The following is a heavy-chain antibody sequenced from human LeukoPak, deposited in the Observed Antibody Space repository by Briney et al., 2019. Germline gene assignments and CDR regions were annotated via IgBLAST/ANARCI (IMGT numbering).Heavy chain of an antibody. V-gene: IGHV3-23*01. J-gene: IGHJ4*02. D-gene: IGHD2-8*02. Sequence: PGGSLRLPCAASGFTFSTCLMSWVRQAPGKGMEWVSTISGSGGSTYYADSVKGRFTISRDNSKNTLFLQMNSMRAEDTAVYYCAKRPHCTGPGCHHIEYWGQGTLVTVSS. CDR3: AKRPHCTGPGCHHIEY. CDR1: GFTFSTCL. CDR2: ISGSGGST.